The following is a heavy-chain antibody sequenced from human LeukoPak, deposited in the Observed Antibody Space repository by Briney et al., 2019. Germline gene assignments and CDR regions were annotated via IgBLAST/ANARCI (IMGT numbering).Heavy chain of an antibody. CDR2: ISGSGGTT. CDR1: GFIFSSYG. Sequence: PGGSLRLSCAASGFIFSSYGMSWVRQAPGKGLEWVSTISGSGGTTYYADSVKGRFTISRDNSKNTVYLQMNSLRAEDTAIYYCATYRQVLLPFESWGRGTLVTVSS. V-gene: IGHV3-23*01. J-gene: IGHJ4*02. CDR3: ATYRQVLLPFES. D-gene: IGHD2-8*02.